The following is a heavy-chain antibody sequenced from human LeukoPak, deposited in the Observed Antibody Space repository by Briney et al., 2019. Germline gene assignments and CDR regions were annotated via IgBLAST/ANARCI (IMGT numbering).Heavy chain of an antibody. Sequence: PSETLSLTCTVSGGSISSYYWTWIRQPAGKGLEWIGRIYTGGSTDYNPSLKSRVTMSVDTSKNQFSSKLSSVTAADTAMYYCARLGSSSCPDCNYWGQGTLVTVSS. J-gene: IGHJ4*02. V-gene: IGHV4-4*07. D-gene: IGHD6-13*01. CDR2: IYTGGST. CDR3: ARLGSSSCPDCNY. CDR1: GGSISSYY.